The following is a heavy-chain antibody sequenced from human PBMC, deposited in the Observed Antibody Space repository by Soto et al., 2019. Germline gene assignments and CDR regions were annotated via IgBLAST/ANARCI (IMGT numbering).Heavy chain of an antibody. V-gene: IGHV1-69*02. Sequence: GASVKVSCKASGDTFSFYTINWVRQAPGLGLEWVGRINPILSMSNYAQKLQGRVTMTADKSTNTAYMELRSLRSEDTAMYFCATSYGSGYRAFDSWGQGALVTVSS. J-gene: IGHJ4*02. D-gene: IGHD3-10*01. CDR3: ATSYGSGYRAFDS. CDR2: INPILSMS. CDR1: GDTFSFYT.